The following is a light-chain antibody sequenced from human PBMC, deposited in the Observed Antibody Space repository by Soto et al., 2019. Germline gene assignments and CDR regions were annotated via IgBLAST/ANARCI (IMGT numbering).Light chain of an antibody. CDR3: QQRSNSYT. V-gene: IGKV3-11*01. CDR1: QSVSSF. J-gene: IGKJ2*01. Sequence: EIVLTQSPATLSLYPGERATLSCRASQSVSSFLAWYQQKPGQAPRLLIFHASNRATGIPARFSGSGSGTDFTLTISSLKPEDFAVYFCQQRSNSYTFGQGTKREIK. CDR2: HAS.